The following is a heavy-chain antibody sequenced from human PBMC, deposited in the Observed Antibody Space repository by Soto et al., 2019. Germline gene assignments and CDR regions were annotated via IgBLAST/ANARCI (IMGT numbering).Heavy chain of an antibody. CDR2: IYTSGAT. J-gene: IGHJ4*02. CDR3: ARGGIQLSYAFDY. D-gene: IGHD3-10*01. Sequence: SETLSLTCSVSGSSFSNFYWSWIRQPAGKGLEWIGRIYTSGATSYNPSLKSRVRMSVDTSQSQMSLSLTSVIAADTAVYYCARGGIQLSYAFDYWGQGILVTVSS. V-gene: IGHV4-4*07. CDR1: GSSFSNFY.